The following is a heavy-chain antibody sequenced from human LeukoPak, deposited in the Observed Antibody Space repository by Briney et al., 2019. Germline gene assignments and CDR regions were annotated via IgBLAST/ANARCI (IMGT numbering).Heavy chain of an antibody. D-gene: IGHD5-24*01. CDR2: ISAYNGHT. V-gene: IGHV1-18*01. J-gene: IGHJ4*02. Sequence: ASVKVSCKASGYSFTNYGITWVRQAPGQGLEWMGWISAYNGHTNYAQKFQGRVSMTTDTSTSTAYMELRSLRFDDTAVYYCARDAPSRDGYNLGIDYWGQGTLVTVSS. CDR3: ARDAPSRDGYNLGIDY. CDR1: GYSFTNYG.